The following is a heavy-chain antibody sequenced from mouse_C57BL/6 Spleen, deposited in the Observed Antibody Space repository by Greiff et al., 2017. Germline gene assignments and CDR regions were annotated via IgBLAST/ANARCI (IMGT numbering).Heavy chain of an antibody. J-gene: IGHJ4*01. CDR1: GFNIKNTY. V-gene: IGHV14-3*01. CDR2: IDPANGNT. D-gene: IGHD1-1*01. Sequence: VHVKQSVAELVRPGASVKLSCTASGFNIKNTYMHWVKQRPEQGLEWIGRIDPANGNTKYAPKFQGKATITADTSSNTAYLQLSSLTSEDTAIYYCARWVVAGNYAMDYWGQGTSVTVSS. CDR3: ARWVVAGNYAMDY.